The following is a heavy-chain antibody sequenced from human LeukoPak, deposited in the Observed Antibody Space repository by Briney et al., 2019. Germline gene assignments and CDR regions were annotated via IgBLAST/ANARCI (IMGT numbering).Heavy chain of an antibody. CDR3: AKVYDTAMVNYFDY. J-gene: IGHJ4*02. V-gene: IGHV3-23*01. CDR2: ISGSGGST. CDR1: GFTFSSYA. D-gene: IGHD5-18*01. Sequence: PGGSLRLSCAASGFTFSSYAMSWVRQAPGKGLEWVSGISGSGGSTYYADSVKGRFTISRDNSKNTLSLQMNSLRAEDTAVYYCAKVYDTAMVNYFDYWGQGTLVTVSS.